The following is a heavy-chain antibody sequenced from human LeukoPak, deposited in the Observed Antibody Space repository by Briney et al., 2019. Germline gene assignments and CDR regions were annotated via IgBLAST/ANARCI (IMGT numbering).Heavy chain of an antibody. CDR3: VGGDY. J-gene: IGHJ4*02. CDR1: GFTFSSYW. Sequence: GGSLRLSCAAPGFTFSSYWMSWVRQAPGKGLEWVANIKQDGSEKYYVDSVKGRFTISRDNAKNSLYPQMSSLRAEDTAVYYCVGGDYWGQGTLVTVSS. CDR2: IKQDGSEK. V-gene: IGHV3-7*01.